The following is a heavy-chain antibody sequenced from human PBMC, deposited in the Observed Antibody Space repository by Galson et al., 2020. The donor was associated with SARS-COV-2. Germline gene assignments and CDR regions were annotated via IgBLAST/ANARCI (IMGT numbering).Heavy chain of an antibody. CDR1: GGSISSGDYY. V-gene: IGHV4-30-4*01. J-gene: IGHJ6*02. D-gene: IGHD2-15*01. CDR2: IYYSGST. CDR3: ARVVVVAATLSPGVTGVYYYYYGMDV. Sequence: SETLSLTCTVSGGSISSGDYYWSWIRQPPGKGLEWIGYIYYSGSTYYNPSLKSRVTISVDTSKNQFSLKLSSVTAADTAVYYCARVVVVAATLSPGVTGVYYYYYGMDVWGQGTTVTVSS.